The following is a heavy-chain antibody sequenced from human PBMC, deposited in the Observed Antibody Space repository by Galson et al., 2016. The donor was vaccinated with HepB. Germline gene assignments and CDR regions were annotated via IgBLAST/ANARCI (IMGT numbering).Heavy chain of an antibody. J-gene: IGHJ4*02. CDR2: ISGSGDRR. CDR1: GFIFRTSW. V-gene: IGHV3-23*01. Sequence: SMRLSRAASGFIFRTSWMSWVRQPPGKGLEWVAVISGSGDRRYYADSVKGRFIISRDNSKNTVYLQMNSLRVEDTAVYYCAKDLDIVVVPSAIDYWGQGTLVTVSS. D-gene: IGHD2-2*01. CDR3: AKDLDIVVVPSAIDY.